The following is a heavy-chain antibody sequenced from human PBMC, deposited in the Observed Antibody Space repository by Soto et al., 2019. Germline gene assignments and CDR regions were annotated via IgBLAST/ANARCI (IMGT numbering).Heavy chain of an antibody. CDR3: ARVHDWSGSATHYYYYGMDV. Sequence: EVQLVESGGGLVKPGGSLRLSCAASGFTFSSYSMNWVRQAPGKGLEWVSSISSSSSYIYYADSVKGRFTISRDNAKNYLYLQMNSLRAEDTAVYSCARVHDWSGSATHYYYYGMDVWGQGTTVTVSS. V-gene: IGHV3-21*01. CDR1: GFTFSSYS. D-gene: IGHD3-3*01. J-gene: IGHJ6*02. CDR2: ISSSSSYI.